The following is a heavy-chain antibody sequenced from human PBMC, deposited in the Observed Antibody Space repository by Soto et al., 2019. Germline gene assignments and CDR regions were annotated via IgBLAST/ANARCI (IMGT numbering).Heavy chain of an antibody. D-gene: IGHD3-16*01. J-gene: IGHJ4*02. V-gene: IGHV3-23*01. CDR1: GFTFSSYA. Sequence: EVQLLESGGGLVQPGGSLRLSCAASGFTFSSYAMSWVRQAPGKGLEWVSAISGSGGNTYYTDSVKGRFTISRDNSKNTLYLQMNSLRAEDTAVYYCAKEGGKGGGYFDYWGQGTLVTVSS. CDR2: ISGSGGNT. CDR3: AKEGGKGGGYFDY.